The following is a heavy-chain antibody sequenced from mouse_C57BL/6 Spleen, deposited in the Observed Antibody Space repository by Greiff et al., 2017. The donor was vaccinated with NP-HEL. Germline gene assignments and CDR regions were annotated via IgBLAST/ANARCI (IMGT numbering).Heavy chain of an antibody. J-gene: IGHJ4*01. CDR1: GYTFTDYE. CDR3: TRSRYGNYEAMDY. V-gene: IGHV1-15*01. CDR2: IDPETGGT. Sequence: QVQLQQSGAGLVRPGASVTLSCKASGYTFTDYEMHWVKQTPVHGLEWIGAIDPETGGTAYNQKFKGKAILTADKSSSTAYMELRSLTSEDSAVYYCTRSRYGNYEAMDYWGQGTSVTVSS. D-gene: IGHD2-1*01.